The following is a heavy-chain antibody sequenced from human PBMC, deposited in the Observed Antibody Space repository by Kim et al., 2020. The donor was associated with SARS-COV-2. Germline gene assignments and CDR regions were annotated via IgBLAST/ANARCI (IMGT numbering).Heavy chain of an antibody. CDR1: GFTFSAYW. CDR2: IKQDGSEQ. Sequence: GGSLRLSCAASGFTFSAYWMSWVRQAPGKGLEWVANIKQDGSEQYYVGSLKGRFTISRDNAKNSVYLQMDGLRVEDTALYYFARSPFQTFDYWCQGTPVT. V-gene: IGHV3-7*01. CDR3: ARSPFQTFDY. J-gene: IGHJ4*02.